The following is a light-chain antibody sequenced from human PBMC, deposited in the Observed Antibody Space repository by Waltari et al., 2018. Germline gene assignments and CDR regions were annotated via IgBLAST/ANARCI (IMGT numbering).Light chain of an antibody. Sequence: SYVLTQPPSVSVAPGETARMTCGGNNIGRTTVHWYQQMSGQAPVLVIFDNYDRPSGFPERFSGSNSGNTATLTINRVEAGDEADYYCQVWDTRSDHWVFGGGTKLTVL. J-gene: IGLJ3*02. CDR2: DNY. CDR3: QVWDTRSDHWV. V-gene: IGLV3-21*01. CDR1: NIGRTT.